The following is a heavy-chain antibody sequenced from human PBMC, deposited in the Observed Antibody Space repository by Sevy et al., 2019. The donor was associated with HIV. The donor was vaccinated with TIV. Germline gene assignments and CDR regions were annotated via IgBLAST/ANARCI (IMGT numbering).Heavy chain of an antibody. Sequence: GGSLRLSCAASGFTFSDYYMSWIRQAPGKGLEWISDISGSDGTSYYADSVKGRFTISRGNAKNSLYLQMNSLRAEDTAVYYCARDDVKDGDLGDYYYYAMDVWGQGTTVTVSS. CDR2: ISGSDGTS. CDR1: GFTFSDYY. CDR3: ARDDVKDGDLGDYYYYAMDV. V-gene: IGHV3-11*01. D-gene: IGHD4-17*01. J-gene: IGHJ6*02.